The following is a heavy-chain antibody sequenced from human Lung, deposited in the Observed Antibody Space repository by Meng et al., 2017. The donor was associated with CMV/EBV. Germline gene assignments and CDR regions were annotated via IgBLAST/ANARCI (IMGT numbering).Heavy chain of an antibody. D-gene: IGHD3-10*01. Sequence: GGSLRLXXNVSGYSFTSYWIGWVRQMPGKGLEWMGIIYPGDSDARYSTSFQGQVTISADKSISTAYVQWGSLNAADTAMYYCASRGPPNSSAGFDIWGQGTMVTVSS. CDR1: GYSFTSYW. V-gene: IGHV5-51*01. J-gene: IGHJ3*02. CDR3: ASRGPPNSSAGFDI. CDR2: IYPGDSDA.